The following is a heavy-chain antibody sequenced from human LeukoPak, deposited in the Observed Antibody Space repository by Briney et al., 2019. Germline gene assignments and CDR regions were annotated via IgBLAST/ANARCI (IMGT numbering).Heavy chain of an antibody. CDR1: VGTFSSYA. CDR3: ARSRGADSPDY. Sequence: GASVKVSCKPSVGTFSSYAIRWVRQAPGQGLEWMGGFIPIFGTANYAQKFQGRVTITADESTSTAYMELSSLRSEDTAVYYCARSRGADSPDYWGQGTLVTVSS. D-gene: IGHD2-15*01. J-gene: IGHJ4*02. V-gene: IGHV1-69*13. CDR2: FIPIFGTA.